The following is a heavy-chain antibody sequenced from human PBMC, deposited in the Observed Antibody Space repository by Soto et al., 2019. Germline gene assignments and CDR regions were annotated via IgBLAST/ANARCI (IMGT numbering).Heavy chain of an antibody. J-gene: IGHJ4*02. CDR3: AKDPDYVWGSLFDY. CDR2: ISGSGGST. D-gene: IGHD3-16*01. V-gene: IGHV3-23*01. Sequence: GSMRLSCAASGFTFSSYAMSWVRQAPGKGLEWVSAISGSGGSTYYADSVKGRFTISRDNSKNTLYLQMNSLRAEDTAVYYCAKDPDYVWGSLFDYWGQGTLVTVSS. CDR1: GFTFSSYA.